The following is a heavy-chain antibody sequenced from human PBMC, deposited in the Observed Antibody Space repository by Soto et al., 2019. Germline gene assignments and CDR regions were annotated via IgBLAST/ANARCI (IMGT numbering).Heavy chain of an antibody. D-gene: IGHD6-13*01. Sequence: PSETLSLTCTVSGGSIRSGDYYWGWIRQPPGKGLEWIGYIYYSGSTYYNPSLKSRVTISVDTSKNQFSLKLSSVTAADTAVYYCARQQLVPYYYYGMDVWGQGTTVTVSS. CDR3: ARQQLVPYYYYGMDV. V-gene: IGHV4-30-4*01. CDR2: IYYSGST. CDR1: GGSIRSGDYY. J-gene: IGHJ6*02.